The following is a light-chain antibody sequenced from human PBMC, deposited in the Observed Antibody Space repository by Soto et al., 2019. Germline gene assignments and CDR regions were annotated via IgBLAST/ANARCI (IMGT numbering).Light chain of an antibody. V-gene: IGKV1-5*03. CDR3: QQYNTYSGLS. Sequence: DIQMTQSPSTLSASVGDRVTITCRASQSISSWLAWYQKKPGKAPKLLIYTASSLESGVPARYRGSGSGTESPLTISSLQPDDFATYHCQQYNTYSGLSFGGGTQVEIK. J-gene: IGKJ4*01. CDR1: QSISSW. CDR2: TAS.